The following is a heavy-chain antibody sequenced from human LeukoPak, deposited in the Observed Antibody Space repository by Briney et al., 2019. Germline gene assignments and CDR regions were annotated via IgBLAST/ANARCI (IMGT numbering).Heavy chain of an antibody. CDR1: GFTFSSYA. Sequence: GGSLRLSCAASGFTFSSYAMHWVRQAPGKGLEWVAVISYDGSNKYYADSVKGRFTISRDNSKNTLYLLMNSLRAEDTAVYYCARGGIYCSSTSCAFPMGGYWGQGTLVTVSS. V-gene: IGHV3-30-3*01. J-gene: IGHJ4*02. CDR2: ISYDGSNK. CDR3: ARGGIYCSSTSCAFPMGGY. D-gene: IGHD2-2*01.